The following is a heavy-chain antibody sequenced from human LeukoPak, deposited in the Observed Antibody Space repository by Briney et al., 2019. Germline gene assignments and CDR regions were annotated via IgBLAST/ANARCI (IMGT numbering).Heavy chain of an antibody. V-gene: IGHV3-48*03. CDR3: AREEEWELPDY. Sequence: GGSLRLSCAASGFTFSSYEMNWVRQAPGKGLEWVSYITADGSNKYDADSVKGRFTISRDNAKNSLYLQMNSLRVDDTAIYYCAREEEWELPDYWGQGTLVTVSS. J-gene: IGHJ4*02. CDR2: ITADGSNK. CDR1: GFTFSSYE. D-gene: IGHD1-26*01.